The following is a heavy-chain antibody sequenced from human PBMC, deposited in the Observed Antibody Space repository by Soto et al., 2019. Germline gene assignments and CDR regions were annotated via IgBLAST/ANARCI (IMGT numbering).Heavy chain of an antibody. J-gene: IGHJ6*03. Sequence: PGGSLRLSCAASGFTFSSYAMSWVRQAPGKGLEWVSRISGSGGSTCYADSVKGRFTISRDNAKNTLYLQMNSLRAEDTAVYYCARVDYPPTYYYYYYMDVWGKGTTVTVSS. CDR3: ARVDYPPTYYYYYYMDV. CDR2: ISGSGGST. CDR1: GFTFSSYA. D-gene: IGHD3-10*01. V-gene: IGHV3-23*01.